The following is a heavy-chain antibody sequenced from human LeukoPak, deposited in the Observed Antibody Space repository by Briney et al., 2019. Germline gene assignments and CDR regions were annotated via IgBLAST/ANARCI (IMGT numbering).Heavy chain of an antibody. D-gene: IGHD1-1*01. J-gene: IGHJ4*02. Sequence: GGSLRLSCAASGFTFSSYGMHWVRRAPGKGLDGVAVIRYEGGNKYSADPVKGRFTTSKDNSKNTLYLQMNSLRAEDTAVYYCAGVQAGSCHDCWGQGTLVTVSS. CDR3: AGVQAGSCHDC. V-gene: IGHV3-30*02. CDR1: GFTFSSYG. CDR2: IRYEGGNK.